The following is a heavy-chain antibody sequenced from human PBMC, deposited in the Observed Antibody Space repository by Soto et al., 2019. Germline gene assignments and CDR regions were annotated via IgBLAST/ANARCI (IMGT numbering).Heavy chain of an antibody. J-gene: IGHJ3*02. CDR3: TTGDVDYDAFDI. CDR1: GFTFSNAW. V-gene: IGHV3-15*01. CDR2: IKSKTDGGTT. Sequence: EVQLVESGGGLVKPGGSLRLSCAASGFTFSNAWMSWVRQAPGKGLEWVGRIKSKTDGGTTDYAAPVKGRFTISRDDSKNTLYLQMNRLKTEDTAVYYCTTGDVDYDAFDIWGQGTMVTVSS. D-gene: IGHD4-17*01.